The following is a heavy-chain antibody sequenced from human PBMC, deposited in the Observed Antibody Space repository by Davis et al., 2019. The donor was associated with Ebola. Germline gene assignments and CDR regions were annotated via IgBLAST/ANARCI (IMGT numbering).Heavy chain of an antibody. CDR1: GFTFSSYA. V-gene: IGHV3-23*01. CDR2: ISGSGGST. Sequence: GGSLRLSCAASGFTFSSYAMSWVRQAPGKGLEWVSAISGSGGSTYYADSVKGRFTISRDNSKNTLYLQMNSLRAEDTAVYYCAKDEGSWYSSYNWFDPWGQGTLVTVSS. D-gene: IGHD6-13*01. J-gene: IGHJ5*02. CDR3: AKDEGSWYSSYNWFDP.